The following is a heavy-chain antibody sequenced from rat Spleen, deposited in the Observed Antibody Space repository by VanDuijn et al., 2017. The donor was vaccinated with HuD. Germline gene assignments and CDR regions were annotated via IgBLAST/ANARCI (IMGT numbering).Heavy chain of an antibody. CDR2: IYPGNGNT. Sequence: QIQLQQSGAELVKPGSSVKISCKASGHTFTNYAMHWIKQQPGNGLEWIGWIYPGNGNTQYNQKFNGKATLTADKSSSTAYMQLSSLTSDDSAVYFCARAKNWDYFDYWGQGVMVTVSS. V-gene: IGHV1-28*01. CDR3: ARAKNWDYFDY. J-gene: IGHJ2*01. CDR1: GHTFTNYA. D-gene: IGHD5-1*01.